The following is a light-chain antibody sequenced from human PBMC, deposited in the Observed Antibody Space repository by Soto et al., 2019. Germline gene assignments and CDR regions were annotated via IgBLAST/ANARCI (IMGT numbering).Light chain of an antibody. Sequence: QSALTQPPSASGSPGQSVTFSCTGTRSDVGGYNYVSWYQQHPGKAPKLMIYEVTKRPSGVPDRFSGSKSGNTASLTVSGLQADDEADYYCSSYAGSNTWVFGGGTQLTVL. V-gene: IGLV2-8*01. CDR3: SSYAGSNTWV. J-gene: IGLJ3*02. CDR1: RSDVGGYNY. CDR2: EVT.